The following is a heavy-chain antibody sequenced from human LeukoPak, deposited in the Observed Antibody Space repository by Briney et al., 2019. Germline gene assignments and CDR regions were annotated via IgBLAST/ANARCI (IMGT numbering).Heavy chain of an antibody. CDR3: ARAVMVDQYVDY. V-gene: IGHV4-59*01. D-gene: IGHD5-18*01. Sequence: SETLSLTCTVSGGSISNYYWSWIRQPPGKGLEWIGYIYSSGSTNYNPSLKSRVTISVDTSKNQFSLKLSSVTAADTAVYYCARAVMVDQYVDYWGQGTLVTVSS. CDR1: GGSISNYY. J-gene: IGHJ4*02. CDR2: IYSSGST.